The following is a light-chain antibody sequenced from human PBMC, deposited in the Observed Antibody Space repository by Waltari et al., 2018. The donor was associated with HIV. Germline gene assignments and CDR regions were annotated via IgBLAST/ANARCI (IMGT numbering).Light chain of an antibody. V-gene: IGLV1-44*01. CDR2: SRN. J-gene: IGLJ1*01. CDR3: AAWDDILSGYV. Sequence: QSVLTQPPSASGTPGQRVTISCSGSSSNIGSNTVNWYQQVPGTAHKLLNYSRNRRPSGGPDRFPASKPGTSASRAISGLQSEDEADYYCAAWDDILSGYVFGTGTKVTVL. CDR1: SSNIGSNT.